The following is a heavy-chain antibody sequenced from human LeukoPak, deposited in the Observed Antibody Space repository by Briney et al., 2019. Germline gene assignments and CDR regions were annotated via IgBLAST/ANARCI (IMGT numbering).Heavy chain of an antibody. V-gene: IGHV3-73*01. CDR3: ARSSMTTPFDY. CDR2: IRNKANSYAT. Sequence: GGSLRLSCAASGFTFSGSAMHWVRQGSGKGLERVGRIRNKANSYATAYSASVKGRFTISRDDSKNTAYLQMNSLKTEDTAVYYCARSSMTTPFDYWGQGTLVTVSS. J-gene: IGHJ4*02. D-gene: IGHD1-14*01. CDR1: GFTFSGSA.